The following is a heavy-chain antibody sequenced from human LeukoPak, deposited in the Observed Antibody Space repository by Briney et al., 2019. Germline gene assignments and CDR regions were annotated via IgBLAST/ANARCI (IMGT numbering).Heavy chain of an antibody. CDR2: ISTYNGNT. CDR3: ARHYCSGGSCYGVFDY. D-gene: IGHD2-15*01. V-gene: IGHV1-18*01. CDR1: GYSFTSYG. Sequence: ASVKVSCKASGYSFTSYGISWVRQAPGQGLEWMGWISTYNGNTNYAQKLQGGVTMTTDTSTSTAYMELKSLRSDDTAMYYCARHYCSGGSCYGVFDYWGQGTLVTVSS. J-gene: IGHJ4*02.